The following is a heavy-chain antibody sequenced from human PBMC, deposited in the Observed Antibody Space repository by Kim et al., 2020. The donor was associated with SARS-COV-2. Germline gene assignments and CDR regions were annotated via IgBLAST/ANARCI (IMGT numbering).Heavy chain of an antibody. CDR3: ARHDTHDILTGYYQR. J-gene: IGHJ1*01. CDR1: GGSISGYY. Sequence: SETLSLTCTVSGGSISGYYWSWIRQPPGKGLEWIGYIFYSGTTNYNPSLKSRVTISVDTSNNQFSLKLSSVTAADTAVYYCARHDTHDILTGYYQRWSQGTLVTVSS. CDR2: IFYSGTT. D-gene: IGHD3-9*01. V-gene: IGHV4-59*08.